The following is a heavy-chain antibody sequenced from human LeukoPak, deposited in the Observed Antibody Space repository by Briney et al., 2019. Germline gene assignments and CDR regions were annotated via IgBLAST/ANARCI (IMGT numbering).Heavy chain of an antibody. J-gene: IGHJ4*02. CDR3: AREELGGMMDY. Sequence: SETLSLTCAVYGGSFSGYYWSWIRQPPGKGLEWIGEINHSGSTNYNPSLKSRVTISVDTSKNQFSLKLSSVTAADTAVYYCAREELGGMMDYWGQGTLVTVSS. V-gene: IGHV4-34*01. D-gene: IGHD2-15*01. CDR2: INHSGST. CDR1: GGSFSGYY.